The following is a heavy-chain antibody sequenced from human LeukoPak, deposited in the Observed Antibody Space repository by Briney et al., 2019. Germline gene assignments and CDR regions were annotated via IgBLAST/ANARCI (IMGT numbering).Heavy chain of an antibody. J-gene: IGHJ6*04. Sequence: SETLSLTCTVSGYSISSGYYWGWIRQPPGKGLEWIGSIYHSGSTYYNPSLKSRVTISVDTSKNQFSLKLSSVTAADTAVYYCARDPKYQLLGGMDVWGKGTTVTVSS. CDR3: ARDPKYQLLGGMDV. V-gene: IGHV4-38-2*02. D-gene: IGHD2-2*01. CDR2: IYHSGST. CDR1: GYSISSGYY.